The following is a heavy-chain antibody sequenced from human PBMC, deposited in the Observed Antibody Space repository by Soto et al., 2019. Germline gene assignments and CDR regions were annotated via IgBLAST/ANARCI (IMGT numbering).Heavy chain of an antibody. J-gene: IGHJ4*02. CDR1: GFTFSSFW. Sequence: GGSLRLSCAASGFTFSSFWMTWVRQAPGKGLEWVANIKHDGSEKYYVESVKGRFTISRDNARNSLFLEMKSLRSEDTAVYSCVRDRSGSYLEGFDYWGQGTLVTVSS. D-gene: IGHD1-26*01. V-gene: IGHV3-7*01. CDR3: VRDRSGSYLEGFDY. CDR2: IKHDGSEK.